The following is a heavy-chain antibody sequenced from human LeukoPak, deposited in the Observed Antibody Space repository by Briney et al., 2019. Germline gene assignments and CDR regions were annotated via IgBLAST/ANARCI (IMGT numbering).Heavy chain of an antibody. CDR1: NESVSRGSYS. V-gene: IGHV4-30-2*06. Sequence: SETLSLTCAVANESVSRGSYSWSWIRQSPGKGLEWIGYIYYTGGTYYNPSLKSRVTISADKSKNEFSLKLKSVTAADTAMYYCARPLHCSSTTCYDWFDPWGQGTLVTVSS. CDR2: IYYTGGT. J-gene: IGHJ5*02. CDR3: ARPLHCSSTTCYDWFDP. D-gene: IGHD2-2*01.